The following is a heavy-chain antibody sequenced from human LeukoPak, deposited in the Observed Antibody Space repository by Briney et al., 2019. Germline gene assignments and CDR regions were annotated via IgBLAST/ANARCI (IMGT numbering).Heavy chain of an antibody. CDR3: ASSYYYDSSGYYPRSGAFDI. Sequence: SETLSLTCTVSGGSISSYYWSWIRQPPGKGLEYIGYIYYSGSTNYNPSLKSRVTISVDTSKNQFSLKLSSVTAADTAVYYCASSYYYDSSGYYPRSGAFDIWGQGTMVTVSS. J-gene: IGHJ3*02. D-gene: IGHD3-22*01. V-gene: IGHV4-59*01. CDR2: IYYSGST. CDR1: GGSISSYY.